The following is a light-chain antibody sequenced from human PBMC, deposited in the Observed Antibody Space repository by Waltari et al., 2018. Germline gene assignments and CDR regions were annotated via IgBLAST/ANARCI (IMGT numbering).Light chain of an antibody. CDR2: KDN. CDR1: SSNLGRNY. J-gene: IGLJ1*01. V-gene: IGLV1-47*01. CDR3: ATWDDSLSGYV. Sequence: QSVLTQPPSASGTPGQRVTIPCSGTSSNLGRNYVFWFHQLPGTAPKVLIYKDNQRPSGVPDRFSGSKSGTSASLAISGLRSEDEADYYCATWDDSLSGYVFGSGTKVAVL.